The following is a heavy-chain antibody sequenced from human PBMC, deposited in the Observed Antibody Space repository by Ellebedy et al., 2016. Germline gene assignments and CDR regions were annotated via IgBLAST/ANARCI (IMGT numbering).Heavy chain of an antibody. Sequence: ASVKVSCXTSGYTFTSSAITWVRQAPGQGLEWMGWITTYNGNTNYAQRLQGRVTMTTDTSTNTAYMELRSLRFDDTAVYYCARDTRDGVGTSEAFYDPWGQGTLVTVS. V-gene: IGHV1-18*01. J-gene: IGHJ5*02. D-gene: IGHD4-23*01. CDR3: ARDTRDGVGTSEAFYDP. CDR1: GYTFTSSA. CDR2: ITTYNGNT.